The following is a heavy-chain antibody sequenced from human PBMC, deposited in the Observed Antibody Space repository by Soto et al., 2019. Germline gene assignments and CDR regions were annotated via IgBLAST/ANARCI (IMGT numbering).Heavy chain of an antibody. CDR1: GASISSGGYY. J-gene: IGHJ2*01. CDR3: ARDGRGRGIAVAGRFWYSDL. Sequence: QVQLQESGPGLVKLSQTLSLTCTVSGASISSGGYYWNWIRQHPGKGLEWIGYSYHSGSTYCNPPLKSRVTNSVDTSKNEFSLKLSSVTAADTAVYYCARDGRGRGIAVAGRFWYSDLWGRGTLVTVSS. V-gene: IGHV4-31*03. CDR2: SYHSGST. D-gene: IGHD6-19*01.